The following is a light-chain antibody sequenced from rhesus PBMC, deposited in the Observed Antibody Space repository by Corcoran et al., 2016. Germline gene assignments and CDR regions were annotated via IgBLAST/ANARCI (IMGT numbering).Light chain of an antibody. V-gene: IGKV1-74*01. J-gene: IGKJ2*01. Sequence: DIQMTQSPSSLSASVGDRVTITCRASENVNNYLNWYQQKPGKAPKLLIYKASTLQSGVPSRFSGSGSGTDFTLTISSLQPEDFATYYCQQHNSYPHSFGQGTKVEIK. CDR2: KAS. CDR1: ENVNNY. CDR3: QQHNSYPHS.